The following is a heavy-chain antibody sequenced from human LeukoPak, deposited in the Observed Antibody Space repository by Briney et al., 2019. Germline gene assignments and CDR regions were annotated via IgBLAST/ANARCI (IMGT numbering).Heavy chain of an antibody. CDR3: ARVRSEDFDY. Sequence: ASVKVSCKASGYTLTDYYMHWVRQAPGQGLEWMGRINPNRGGTNYAQKFQGRVTMTRDTSISTAYMELSRLTSDDTAVYFCARVRSEDFDYWGQGTLVTVSS. CDR1: GYTLTDYY. D-gene: IGHD3-3*01. V-gene: IGHV1-2*02. CDR2: INPNRGGT. J-gene: IGHJ4*02.